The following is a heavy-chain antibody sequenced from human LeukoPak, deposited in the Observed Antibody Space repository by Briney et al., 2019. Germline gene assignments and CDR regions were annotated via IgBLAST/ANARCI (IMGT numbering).Heavy chain of an antibody. Sequence: QPGASLRLSCAASGITFSSYWMHWVRQAPGKGLVWVSRIDNDGSTRSYADSVKGRFTISRDNAKNRLYVQMNSLRAEDTAVYYCATGSGLWSPDYWGQGTLVTVSS. V-gene: IGHV3-74*01. CDR1: GITFSSYW. CDR3: ATGSGLWSPDY. CDR2: IDNDGSTR. D-gene: IGHD5-18*01. J-gene: IGHJ4*02.